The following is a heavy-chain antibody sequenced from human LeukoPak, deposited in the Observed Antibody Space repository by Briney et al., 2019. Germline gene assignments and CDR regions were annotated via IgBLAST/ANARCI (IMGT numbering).Heavy chain of an antibody. J-gene: IGHJ4*02. CDR3: ARSPPSEYTPYYFDF. CDR2: LLRDDTNK. D-gene: IGHD1-1*01. V-gene: IGHV3-30-3*01. CDR1: GFTFSDYT. Sequence: GKSLRLSCAASGFTFSDYTIHWVRRAPGRGLEWVSALLRDDTNKYYADSVKDRFTISRDNSKNTLYLQMNTLRPEDTAIYYCARSPPSEYTPYYFDFWGQGALVTVSS.